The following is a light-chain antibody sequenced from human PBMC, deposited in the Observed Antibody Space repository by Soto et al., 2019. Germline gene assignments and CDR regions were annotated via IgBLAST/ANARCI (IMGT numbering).Light chain of an antibody. J-gene: IGLJ2*01. CDR1: SSDVVGYNY. CDR3: SSYAGSNNVV. Sequence: QSALTQPPSASGSPGQSVTISCTGTSSDVVGYNYVSWYQQHPGKAPKLMIYEVSKRPSGVPDRFSGSKSCNTAALTVSGLQAEDESYYYCSSYAGSNNVVFGGGTKLTVL. CDR2: EVS. V-gene: IGLV2-8*01.